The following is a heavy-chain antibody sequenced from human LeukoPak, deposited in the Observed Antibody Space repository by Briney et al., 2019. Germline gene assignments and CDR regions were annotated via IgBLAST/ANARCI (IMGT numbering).Heavy chain of an antibody. Sequence: PGESLKISCKGSGYSFTSYWIGWVRQMPGKGLEWMGIIYPGDSDTRYSPSFQGQVTISADKSISTAYLQWSSLKASDTAMYYCARSQGYCSGGSCSFYYYGMDVWGQGTTVTVSS. J-gene: IGHJ6*02. CDR3: ARSQGYCSGGSCSFYYYGMDV. CDR2: IYPGDSDT. D-gene: IGHD2-15*01. V-gene: IGHV5-51*01. CDR1: GYSFTSYW.